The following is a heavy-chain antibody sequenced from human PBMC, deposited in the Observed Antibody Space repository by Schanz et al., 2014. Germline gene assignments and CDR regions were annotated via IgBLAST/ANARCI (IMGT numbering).Heavy chain of an antibody. CDR1: GFIFSTYN. CDR2: ISSSSSSK. D-gene: IGHD7-27*01. J-gene: IGHJ3*02. Sequence: EVQLVESGGGLVQPGGSLKLSCAASGFIFSTYNMNWVRQAPGKGLEWVSFISSSSSSKHYGDSVKGRFTISRDNAENLLYLQMSSLRGEDTAVYYCARENLNWEAFDIWGQGTVVTVSS. CDR3: ARENLNWEAFDI. V-gene: IGHV3-48*01.